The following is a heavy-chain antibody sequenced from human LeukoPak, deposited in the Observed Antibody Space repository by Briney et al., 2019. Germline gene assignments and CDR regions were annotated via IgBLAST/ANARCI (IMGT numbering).Heavy chain of an antibody. CDR3: ARQVRSCCDY. V-gene: IGHV4-34*01. CDR2: INHSGST. J-gene: IGHJ4*02. CDR1: GGSFSGYY. D-gene: IGHD6-13*01. Sequence: PSETLSLTCAVYGGSFSGYYWSWIRQPPGKGLEWIGEINHSGSTNYNPSLKSRVTISVDTSKNQFSLKLSSVTAADTAVYYCARQVRSCCDYWGQGTLVTVSS.